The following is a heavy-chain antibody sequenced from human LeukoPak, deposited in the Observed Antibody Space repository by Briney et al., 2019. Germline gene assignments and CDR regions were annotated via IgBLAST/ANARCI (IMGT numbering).Heavy chain of an antibody. V-gene: IGHV4-30-4*08. CDR2: IYYSGST. J-gene: IGHJ3*02. CDR3: ARVPVGSVRTHAFDI. Sequence: SETLSLTCTVSGGSISSGDYYWSWIRQPPGKGLEWIGYIYYSGSTYYNPSLKCRVTISVDTSKNQFSLKLSSVTAADTAVYYCARVPVGSVRTHAFDIWGQGTMVTVSS. D-gene: IGHD2-15*01. CDR1: GGSISSGDYY.